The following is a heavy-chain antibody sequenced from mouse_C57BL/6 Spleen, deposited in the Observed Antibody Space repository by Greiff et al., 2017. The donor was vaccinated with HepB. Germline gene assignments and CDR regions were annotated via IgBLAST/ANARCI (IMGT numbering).Heavy chain of an antibody. J-gene: IGHJ2*01. D-gene: IGHD4-1*01. CDR2: ISSGGSYT. CDR1: GFTFSSYG. CDR3: ARQNWDFDY. Sequence: EVQLQESGGDLVKPGGSLKLSCAASGFTFSSYGMSWVRQTPDKRLEWVATISSGGSYTYYPDSVKGRFTISRDNAKNTLYLQMSSLKSEDTAMYYCARQNWDFDYWGQGTTLTVSS. V-gene: IGHV5-6*01.